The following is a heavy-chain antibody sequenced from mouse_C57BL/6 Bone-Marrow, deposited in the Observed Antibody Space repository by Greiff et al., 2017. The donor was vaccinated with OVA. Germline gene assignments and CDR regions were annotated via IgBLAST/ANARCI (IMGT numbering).Heavy chain of an antibody. CDR3: ARDLGY. J-gene: IGHJ3*01. V-gene: IGHV5-4*01. CDR2: ISDGGSYT. CDR1: GFTFSSYA. Sequence: EVQLMESGGGLVKPGGSLKLSCAASGFTFSSYAMSWVRQTPEKRLEWVATISDGGSYTYYPGNVKGRFTISRDNAKNNLYLQMSHLKSEDTAMYDCARDLGYWGQGTLVTVSA. D-gene: IGHD4-1*01.